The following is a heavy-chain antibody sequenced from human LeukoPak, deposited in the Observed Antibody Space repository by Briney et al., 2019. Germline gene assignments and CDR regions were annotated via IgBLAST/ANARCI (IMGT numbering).Heavy chain of an antibody. CDR1: GFNFNNHE. D-gene: IGHD3-16*01. V-gene: IGHV3-48*03. CDR3: VRDDGAYYQHSMDV. J-gene: IGHJ6*03. CDR2: ISSSGSSI. Sequence: GGSLRLSCVVSGFNFNNHEMNWVRQAPGKGLEWVSYISSSGSSIYYADSVKGRFTISRDNAKNSLYLQTNSLRVEDTAVYYCVRDDGAYYQHSMDVWGKGTTVTVSS.